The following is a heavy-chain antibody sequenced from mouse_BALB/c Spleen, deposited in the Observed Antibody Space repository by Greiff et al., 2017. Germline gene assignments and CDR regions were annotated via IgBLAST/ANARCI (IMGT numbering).Heavy chain of an antibody. Sequence: VQLQQSGPGLVAPSQSLSITCTVSGFSLTSYGVHWVRQPPGKGLEWLGVIWAGGSTNYNSALMSRLSISKDNSKSQVFLKMNSLQTDDTAMYYCAREDYDYDGGFAYWGQGTLVTVSA. CDR2: IWAGGST. CDR3: AREDYDYDGGFAY. D-gene: IGHD2-4*01. CDR1: GFSLTSYG. V-gene: IGHV2-9*02. J-gene: IGHJ3*01.